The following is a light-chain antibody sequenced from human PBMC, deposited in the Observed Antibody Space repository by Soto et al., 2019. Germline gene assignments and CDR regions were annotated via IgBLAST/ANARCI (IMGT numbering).Light chain of an antibody. V-gene: IGKV3-15*01. Sequence: EIVMTQSPATLSVSPGERATLSCRASQSVSSNLAWYQQKPGQAPRLLIYGASTRATGIPARFSGSGSGTESTLTISSLQSEDFAVYYCQQYKNWPPLTFAGGTKVEIK. CDR2: GAS. J-gene: IGKJ4*01. CDR1: QSVSSN. CDR3: QQYKNWPPLT.